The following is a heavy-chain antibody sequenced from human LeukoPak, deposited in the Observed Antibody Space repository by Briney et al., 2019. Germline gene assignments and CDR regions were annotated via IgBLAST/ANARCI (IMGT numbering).Heavy chain of an antibody. D-gene: IGHD3-22*01. CDR2: IYYSGST. CDR1: GGSISSSSYY. CDR3: ARVGYHSSGYYVAQFDY. V-gene: IGHV4-39*07. J-gene: IGHJ4*02. Sequence: SETLSLTCTVSGGSISSSSYYWGWIRQAPGKGLEWIGSIYYSGSTYYNPSLKSRITISVDTSKNQFSLKMSSVTAADTAVYYGARVGYHSSGYYVAQFDYWGQGTLVTVSS.